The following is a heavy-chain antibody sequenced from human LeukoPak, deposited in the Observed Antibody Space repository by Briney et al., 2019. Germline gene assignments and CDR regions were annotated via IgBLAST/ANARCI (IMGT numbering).Heavy chain of an antibody. V-gene: IGHV1-18*04. Sequence: ASVKVSCKTSGYTFSGYYMNWVRQAPGQGLEWMGWISGSNGNTNYAQKFQGRVSMTADTSTSTAYMELRSLRSDDTAVYYCARSGRGTYYYFDLWGQGTLVTVSS. J-gene: IGHJ4*02. CDR2: ISGSNGNT. CDR3: ARSGRGTYYYFDL. CDR1: GYTFSGYY. D-gene: IGHD1-26*01.